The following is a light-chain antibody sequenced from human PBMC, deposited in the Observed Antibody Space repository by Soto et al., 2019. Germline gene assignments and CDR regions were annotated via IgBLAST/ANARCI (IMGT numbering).Light chain of an antibody. J-gene: IGKJ4*01. CDR3: QQYDSLAQCT. CDR1: QDINNY. V-gene: IGKV1-33*01. Sequence: DLQMTQSPSSLSASVGDRVTITCQESQDINNYLNWYQQKPGKAPKLLIYGASNLETGVPSRFSGGGYGTHFTFTITSLQPEDFATYYCQQYDSLAQCTFGGGTKVEIE. CDR2: GAS.